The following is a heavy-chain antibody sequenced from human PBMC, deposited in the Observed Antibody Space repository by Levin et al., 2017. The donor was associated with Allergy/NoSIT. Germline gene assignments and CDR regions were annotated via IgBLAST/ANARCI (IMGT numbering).Heavy chain of an antibody. V-gene: IGHV4-59*01. CDR1: GGSISSYY. Sequence: SETLSLTCTVSGGSISSYYWSWIRQPPGKGLEWIGYIYYSGSTNYNPSLKSRVTISVDTSKNQFSLKLSSVTAADTAVYYCARDLARGGSSWPVGYWGQGTLVTVSS. J-gene: IGHJ4*02. CDR2: IYYSGST. CDR3: ARDLARGGSSWPVGY. D-gene: IGHD6-13*01.